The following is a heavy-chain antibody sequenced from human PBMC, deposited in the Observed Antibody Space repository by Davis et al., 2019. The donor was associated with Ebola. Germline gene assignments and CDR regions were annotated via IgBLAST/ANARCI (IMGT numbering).Heavy chain of an antibody. D-gene: IGHD3-9*01. V-gene: IGHV4-31*03. CDR2: IYYSGST. CDR1: GGPISSGGYY. J-gene: IGHJ6*02. CDR3: ARNFDWLFSGSYYYGMDV. Sequence: MPSETLSLTCTVSGGPISSGGYYWSWIRQHPGKGLEWIGYIYYSGSTYYNPSLKSRVTISVDTSKNQFSLKLSSVTAADTAVYYCARNFDWLFSGSYYYGMDVWGQGTTVTVSS.